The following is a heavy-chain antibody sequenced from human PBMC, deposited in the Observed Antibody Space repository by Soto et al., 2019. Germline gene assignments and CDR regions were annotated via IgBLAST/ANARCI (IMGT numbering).Heavy chain of an antibody. V-gene: IGHV1-3*01. Sequence: QVQLVQSGAEVKKPGASVKVSCKASGYTFTSYAMHWVRQAPGQRLEWMGWINAGNGNTKYSQKFQGRVTITRDTSASTAYMELSSLRSEDTAVYYCAREYQEFPRSWYNDHWGQGTLVTVSS. CDR2: INAGNGNT. CDR1: GYTFTSYA. CDR3: AREYQEFPRSWYNDH. D-gene: IGHD6-13*01. J-gene: IGHJ4*02.